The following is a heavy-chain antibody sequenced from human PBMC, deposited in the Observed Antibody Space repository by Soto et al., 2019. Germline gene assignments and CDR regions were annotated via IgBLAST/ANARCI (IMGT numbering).Heavy chain of an antibody. CDR1: GFTFSSYA. CDR2: ISYDGSNK. Sequence: GGSLSLSCAASGFTFSSYAMHWVRQAPGKGLEWVAVISYDGSNKYYADSVKGRFTISRDNSKNTLYLQMNSLRAEDTAVYYCARTNRPTAYYYYGMDVWGQGTTVTVSS. V-gene: IGHV3-30-3*01. CDR3: ARTNRPTAYYYYGMDV. J-gene: IGHJ6*02. D-gene: IGHD2-2*01.